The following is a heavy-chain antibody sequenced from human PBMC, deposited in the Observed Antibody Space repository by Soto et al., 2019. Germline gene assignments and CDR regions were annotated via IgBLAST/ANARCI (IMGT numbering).Heavy chain of an antibody. CDR3: AREEVAATDWFDP. D-gene: IGHD2-15*01. Sequence: LSLTCTVSGGSISSGDYYWSWIRQPPGKGLEWIGYIYYSGSTYYNPSLKSRVTISVDTSKNQFSLKLSSVTAADTAVYYCAREEVAATDWFDPWGQGTLVTVSS. CDR1: GGSISSGDYY. J-gene: IGHJ5*02. V-gene: IGHV4-30-4*01. CDR2: IYYSGST.